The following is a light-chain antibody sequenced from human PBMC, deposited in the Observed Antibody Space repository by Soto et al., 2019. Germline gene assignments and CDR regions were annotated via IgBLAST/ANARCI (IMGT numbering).Light chain of an antibody. Sequence: QSALAQPPSASGTPGQRVTISCSGSSSNVGSNTVDWYQHVAGTAPKLLIYRNEKRPSGVPARFSGSKSGTSASLAISGLQSDDEAEYFCAAWDDALTGVIFGGGTKVTVL. CDR3: AAWDDALTGVI. V-gene: IGLV1-44*01. CDR1: SSNVGSNT. J-gene: IGLJ2*01. CDR2: RNE.